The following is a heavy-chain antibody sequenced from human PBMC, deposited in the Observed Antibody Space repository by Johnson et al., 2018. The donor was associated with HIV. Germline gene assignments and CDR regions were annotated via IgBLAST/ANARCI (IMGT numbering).Heavy chain of an antibody. CDR2: RGVI. CDR3: ARVYCYDNKDGFDI. J-gene: IGHJ3*02. Sequence: RGVIGYGDSMKGRFTISRDNAKNSLYLEMNSLRTEDTALYYCARVYCYDNKDGFDIWGQGTTVTVSS. D-gene: IGHD3-22*01. V-gene: IGHV3-9*01.